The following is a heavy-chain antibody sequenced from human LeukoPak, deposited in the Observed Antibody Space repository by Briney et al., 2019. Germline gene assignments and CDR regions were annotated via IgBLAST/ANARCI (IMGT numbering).Heavy chain of an antibody. D-gene: IGHD5/OR15-5a*01. Sequence: SETLSLTCTVSGGSITSYYWSWIRQPPGKGLEWIGYIYYKGNTKYNASLKSRVTMSVDTSKNLFFMKLTSVTAADTAVYFCATLVSTRYYFDYWGQGTLVTVSS. J-gene: IGHJ4*02. CDR3: ATLVSTRYYFDY. CDR1: GGSITSYY. CDR2: IYYKGNT. V-gene: IGHV4-59*12.